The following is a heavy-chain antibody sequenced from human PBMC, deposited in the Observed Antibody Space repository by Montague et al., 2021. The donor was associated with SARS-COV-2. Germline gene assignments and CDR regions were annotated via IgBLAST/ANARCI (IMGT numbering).Heavy chain of an antibody. J-gene: IGHJ4*02. CDR1: GFSFRTYG. Sequence: SLRLSCAASGFSFRTYGMHWVRRAPGKGLEWVAYIFYDGSKEGYADSVKGRFTISRDNSKDTLYLHMNTLRAEDTAMYYCARQKDIVGTFDSWGQGTLVIVST. D-gene: IGHD5-12*01. V-gene: IGHV3-33*01. CDR3: ARQKDIVGTFDS. CDR2: IFYDGSKE.